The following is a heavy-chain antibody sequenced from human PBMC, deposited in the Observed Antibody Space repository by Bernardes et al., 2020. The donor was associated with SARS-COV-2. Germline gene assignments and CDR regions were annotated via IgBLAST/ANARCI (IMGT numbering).Heavy chain of an antibody. CDR3: ATAIAAAGNPDDYYYYYGMDV. CDR2: FDPEDGET. V-gene: IGHV1-24*01. J-gene: IGHJ6*02. D-gene: IGHD6-13*01. Sequence: ASVKVSCKVSGYTLTELSMHWVRQAPGKGLEWMGGFDPEDGETIYAQKFQGRVTMTEDTSRDTAYMELSSLRSEDTAVYYCATAIAAAGNPDDYYYYYGMDVWGQGTTVTVSS. CDR1: GYTLTELS.